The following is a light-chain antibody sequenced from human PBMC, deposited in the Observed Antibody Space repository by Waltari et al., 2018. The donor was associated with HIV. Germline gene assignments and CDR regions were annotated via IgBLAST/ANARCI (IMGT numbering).Light chain of an antibody. CDR3: GAWNGSPSGPV. CDR2: RND. CDR1: SSSIGSGY. J-gene: IGLJ3*02. V-gene: IGLV1-47*01. Sequence: QSVLTQPPSVSGAPGQRVTVSCSGSSSSIGSGYVCWYQQLPGAAPKLVISRNDQRPSVVPDRCSGSKSGTSASLAISGLRSEDEAVYYCGAWNGSPSGPVFGGGTKLTVL.